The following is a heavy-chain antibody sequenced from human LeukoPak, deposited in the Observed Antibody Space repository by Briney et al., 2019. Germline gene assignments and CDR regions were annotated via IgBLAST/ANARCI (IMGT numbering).Heavy chain of an antibody. V-gene: IGHV3-20*04. J-gene: IGHJ6*03. CDR2: INWNGGST. Sequence: GGXLRLSCAASGFTFDDYGMSWVRQAPGKGLEWVSGINWNGGSTVYADSVKGGFTISRDKAKKSLYLQMNSLRAEETALYYCARLIRWQLLYPSAMDVWGKGTTVTVSS. CDR3: ARLIRWQLLYPSAMDV. D-gene: IGHD2-2*02. CDR1: GFTFDDYG.